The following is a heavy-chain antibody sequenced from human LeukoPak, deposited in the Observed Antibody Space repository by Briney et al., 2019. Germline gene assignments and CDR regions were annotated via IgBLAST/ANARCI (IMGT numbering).Heavy chain of an antibody. CDR2: INHSGST. D-gene: IGHD3-9*01. J-gene: IGHJ5*02. Sequence: PSETLSLTCAVYGESFSGYYWSWIRQPPGKGLEWIGEINHSGSTNYNPSLKSRVTISVDTSKNQFSLQLSSETAADTAVYYCARDHYDILTGYYLFDPWGQGTLVTVSS. CDR1: GESFSGYY. CDR3: ARDHYDILTGYYLFDP. V-gene: IGHV4-34*01.